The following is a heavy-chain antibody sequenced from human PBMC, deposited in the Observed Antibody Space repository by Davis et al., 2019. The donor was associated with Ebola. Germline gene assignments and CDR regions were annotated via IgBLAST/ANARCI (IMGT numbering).Heavy chain of an antibody. J-gene: IGHJ4*02. CDR2: INHSGST. CDR3: AGDGYKTIDY. V-gene: IGHV4-34*01. Sequence: SETLSLTCAVYGGSFSGYYWSWIRQPPGKGLEWIGEINHSGSTNYNPSLKSRVTISVDTSKNQFSLKLSSVTAADTAVYYCAGDGYKTIDYWGQGTLVTVSS. D-gene: IGHD5-24*01. CDR1: GGSFSGYY.